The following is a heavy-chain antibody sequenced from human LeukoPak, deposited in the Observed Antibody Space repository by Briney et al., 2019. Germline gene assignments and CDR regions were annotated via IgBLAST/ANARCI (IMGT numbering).Heavy chain of an antibody. CDR1: GYTFTSYD. Sequence: ASVKVSCKASGYTFTSYDINWVRQATGQGLEWMGWMNPNSGNTGYAQKFQGRVTITRNTSISTAYMELRSLRSDDTAVYYCARGGYGDYVDYYYMDVWGKGTTVTVSS. D-gene: IGHD4-17*01. J-gene: IGHJ6*03. CDR3: ARGGYGDYVDYYYMDV. V-gene: IGHV1-8*03. CDR2: MNPNSGNT.